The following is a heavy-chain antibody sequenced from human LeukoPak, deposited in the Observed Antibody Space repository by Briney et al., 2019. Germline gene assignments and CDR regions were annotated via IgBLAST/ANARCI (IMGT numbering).Heavy chain of an antibody. Sequence: SETLSLTCAVYGGSFSGYYWNWIRQPPGKGLEWIGSIYYSGSTYYNPSLKSRVTISVDTSKNQFSLKLSSVTAADTAVYYCARVDPSSDQPLRFDYWGQGTLVTVSS. CDR1: GGSFSGYY. J-gene: IGHJ4*02. CDR2: IYYSGST. D-gene: IGHD2-2*01. CDR3: ARVDPSSDQPLRFDY. V-gene: IGHV4-34*01.